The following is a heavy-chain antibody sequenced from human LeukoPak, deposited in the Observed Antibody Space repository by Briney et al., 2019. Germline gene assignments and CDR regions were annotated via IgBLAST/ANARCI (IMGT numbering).Heavy chain of an antibody. V-gene: IGHV3-7*03. Sequence: PGGSLRLSCAASRFTFSSYWMSLVRQAPGKGLEWVANIKQDGSEKYYVDSVKGRFTISRDNAKNSLYLQLNSLRAEDTAVYYRARARGGYDFDYWGQGTLVTVSS. CDR2: IKQDGSEK. CDR1: RFTFSSYW. CDR3: ARARGGYDFDY. J-gene: IGHJ4*02. D-gene: IGHD5-12*01.